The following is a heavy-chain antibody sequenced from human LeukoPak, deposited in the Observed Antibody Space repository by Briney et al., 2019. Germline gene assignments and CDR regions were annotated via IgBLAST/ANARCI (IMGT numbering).Heavy chain of an antibody. CDR2: ISGSGGST. J-gene: IGHJ4*02. CDR1: GFTFSSYA. CDR3: AKDQVTMVRGVIITPFDY. Sequence: GGSLRLSCAASGFTFSSYAMSWVRQAPGKGLEWVSAISGSGGSTYYADSVKGRFTISRDNSKNTLYLQMNSLRAEDTAVYYCAKDQVTMVRGVIITPFDYWGQGTLVTVSS. D-gene: IGHD3-10*01. V-gene: IGHV3-23*01.